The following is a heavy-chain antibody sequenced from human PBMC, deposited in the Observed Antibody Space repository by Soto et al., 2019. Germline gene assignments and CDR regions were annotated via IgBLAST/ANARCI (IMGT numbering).Heavy chain of an antibody. Sequence: AETVSLTCAVYGGSVSGHYWSWIRQPPGKGLEWIGEINHSGSTNYNPSLKSRVTISVDTSKNQFSLKLSSVTAADTAVYYCARGRRGTIFGVVIIRNPPNLRMYAWRRGTNVTVSS. CDR2: INHSGST. D-gene: IGHD3-3*01. CDR3: ARGRRGTIFGVVIIRNPPNLRMYA. CDR1: GGSVSGHY. V-gene: IGHV4-34*01. J-gene: IGHJ6*02.